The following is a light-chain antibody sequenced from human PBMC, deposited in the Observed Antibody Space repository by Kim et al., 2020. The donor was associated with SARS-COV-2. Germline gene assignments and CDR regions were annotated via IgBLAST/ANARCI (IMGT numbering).Light chain of an antibody. CDR3: AAWDDSLSGHWV. V-gene: IGLV1-47*01. CDR1: SSNIGSNY. CDR2: RNN. J-gene: IGLJ3*02. Sequence: QSVLTQPPSASGTPGQRVTISCSGSSSNIGSNYVYWYQQLPGTAPKLLIHRNNQRPSGVPDRFSGSKSGTSASLAISGLRSEDEADYYCAAWDDSLSGHWVFGGGTQLSVL.